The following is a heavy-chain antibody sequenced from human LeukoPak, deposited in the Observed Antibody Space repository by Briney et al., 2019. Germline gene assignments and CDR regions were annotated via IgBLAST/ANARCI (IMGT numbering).Heavy chain of an antibody. D-gene: IGHD5-18*01. J-gene: IGHJ4*02. CDR2: IKKDGSDK. CDR1: GFTFSSYW. Sequence: QPGGSLRLSCAASGFTFSSYWMSWVRQAPGKGLEWVANIKKDGSDKYYVDSVKGRFTISRDNAKTSLYLQMNSLRAEDTAVYYCARDLSGVTGYTYGRGIDYWGQGTLVTVSS. CDR3: ARDLSGVTGYTYGRGIDY. V-gene: IGHV3-7*01.